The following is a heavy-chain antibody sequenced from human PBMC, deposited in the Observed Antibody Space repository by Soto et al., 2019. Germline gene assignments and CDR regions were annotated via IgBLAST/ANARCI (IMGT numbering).Heavy chain of an antibody. D-gene: IGHD6-13*01. CDR2: ISSSSSYI. Sequence: LRLSCAASGFTFSSYSMNWVRQAPGKGLEWVSSISSSSSYIYYADSVKGRFTISRDNAKNSLYLQMNSLRAEDTAVYYCARPLQQLVPYTMRYGMDVWGQGTTVTVSS. J-gene: IGHJ6*02. CDR1: GFTFSSYS. CDR3: ARPLQQLVPYTMRYGMDV. V-gene: IGHV3-21*01.